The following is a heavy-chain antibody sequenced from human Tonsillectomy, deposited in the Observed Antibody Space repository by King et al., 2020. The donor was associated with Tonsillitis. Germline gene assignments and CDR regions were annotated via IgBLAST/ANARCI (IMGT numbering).Heavy chain of an antibody. CDR2: IKQDGSEK. CDR3: ARRSDDPGLDY. CDR1: GFSISRYW. V-gene: IGHV3-7*01. J-gene: IGHJ4*02. D-gene: IGHD6-25*01. Sequence: VQLVESGGGLVQPGGSLRLSCAASGFSISRYWMSWVRQAPGKGLECVANIKQDGSEKYYVDSVKGRFTISRDNAKNSLYLQMNSLRVEDTAVYYCARRSDDPGLDYWGQGTLVTVSS.